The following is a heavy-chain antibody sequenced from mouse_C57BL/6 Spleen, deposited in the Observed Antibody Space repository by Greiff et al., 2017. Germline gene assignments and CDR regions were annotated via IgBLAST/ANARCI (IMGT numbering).Heavy chain of an antibody. Sequence: EVQLQQSGPELVKPGASVKISCKASGYTFTDYYMNWVKQSHGKSLEWVGEINPNKGGTSYNQQFKGTATLTVDKSSSTAYMELRSLTSEDSAVYYCAREDSKGFAYWGQGTLVTVSA. V-gene: IGHV1-26*01. CDR2: INPNKGGT. CDR1: GYTFTDYY. J-gene: IGHJ3*01. D-gene: IGHD2-5*01. CDR3: AREDSKGFAY.